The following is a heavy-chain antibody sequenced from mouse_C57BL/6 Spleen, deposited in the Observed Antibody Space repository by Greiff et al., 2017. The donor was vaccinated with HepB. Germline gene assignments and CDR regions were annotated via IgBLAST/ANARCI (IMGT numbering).Heavy chain of an antibody. J-gene: IGHJ1*03. D-gene: IGHD1-1*01. CDR3: ARSYGSSPYWYIDV. CDR1: GYTFTSYW. CDR2: IDPSDSYT. V-gene: IGHV1-69*01. Sequence: QVQLQQPGAELVMPGASVKLSCKASGYTFTSYWMHWVKQRPGQGLEWIGEIDPSDSYTNYNQKFKGKSTLTVDKSSSTAYMQLSSLTSEDSAVYNCARSYGSSPYWYIDVWGKGTTVTVSS.